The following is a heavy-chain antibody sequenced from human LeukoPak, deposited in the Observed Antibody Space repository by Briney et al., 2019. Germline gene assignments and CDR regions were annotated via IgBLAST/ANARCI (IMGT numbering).Heavy chain of an antibody. V-gene: IGHV3-7*05. Sequence: GGSLRLSCAASGFPFSRYWLSWVRQAPGKGLEWVANIKQDGSEKYYVDSVKGRFTISRDNAKNSLYLQMNSLRVEDTAVYYCARGWELDPRGQGTLVTVSS. D-gene: IGHD1-26*01. CDR3: ARGWELDP. CDR1: GFPFSRYW. CDR2: IKQDGSEK. J-gene: IGHJ5*02.